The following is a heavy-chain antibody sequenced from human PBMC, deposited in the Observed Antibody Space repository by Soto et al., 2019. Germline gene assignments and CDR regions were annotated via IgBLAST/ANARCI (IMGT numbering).Heavy chain of an antibody. CDR1: AGTFSSYT. CDR2: IIPILDMA. Sequence: QVQLVQSGAEVKKPGSSVKVSCKASAGTFSSYTISWVRQAPGQGLEWMGRIIPILDMADYAQKFQGRVTITADKSTSTAYMEQSSLRSEETAVYYCARQNDAYSPFDYWGQGTLLTVSS. D-gene: IGHD4-4*01. V-gene: IGHV1-69*02. CDR3: ARQNDAYSPFDY. J-gene: IGHJ4*02.